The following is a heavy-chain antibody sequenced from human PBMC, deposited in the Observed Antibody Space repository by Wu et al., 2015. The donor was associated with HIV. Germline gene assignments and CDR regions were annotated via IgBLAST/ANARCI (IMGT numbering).Heavy chain of an antibody. CDR2: MNPNSGNT. CDR1: GYTFTSYD. V-gene: IGHV1-8*01. CDR3: ALIASVTTKQDDY. J-gene: IGHJ4*02. Sequence: CKASGYTFTSYDINWVRQATGQGLEWMGWMNPNSGNTGYAQKFQGRVAMTRNTSISTAYMELSSLRSEDTAVYYCALIASVTTKQDDYWGQGTLVTVSS. D-gene: IGHD4-17*01.